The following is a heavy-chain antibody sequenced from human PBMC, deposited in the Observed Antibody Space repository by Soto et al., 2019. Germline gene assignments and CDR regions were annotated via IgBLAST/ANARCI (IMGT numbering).Heavy chain of an antibody. V-gene: IGHV1-69*13. Sequence: GASVKVSCKASGGTFSSYAISWVRQAPGQGLEWMGGTIPIFGTANYAQKFQGRVTITADESTSTAYMELSSLRSEDTAVYYCARDHTPSGYDLAYWFDPWGQGTLVTVSS. J-gene: IGHJ5*02. CDR1: GGTFSSYA. CDR3: ARDHTPSGYDLAYWFDP. CDR2: TIPIFGTA. D-gene: IGHD5-12*01.